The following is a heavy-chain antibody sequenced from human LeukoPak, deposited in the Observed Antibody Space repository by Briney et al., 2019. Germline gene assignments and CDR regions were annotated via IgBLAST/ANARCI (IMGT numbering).Heavy chain of an antibody. CDR2: ISSSSSYI. J-gene: IGHJ3*02. CDR1: GFTFSSYS. D-gene: IGHD1-14*01. CDR3: ASPLRTGAAFYAFDI. Sequence: GGSLRLSCAASGFTFSSYSMNWVRQAPGKGLEWVSSISSSSSYIYYADSVKGRFTISRDNAKNSLYLQMNSLRAGDTAVYYCASPLRTGAAFYAFDIWGQGTMVTVSS. V-gene: IGHV3-21*01.